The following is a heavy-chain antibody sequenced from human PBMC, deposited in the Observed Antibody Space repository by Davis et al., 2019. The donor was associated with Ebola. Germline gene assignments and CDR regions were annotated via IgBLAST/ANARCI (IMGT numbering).Heavy chain of an antibody. CDR1: GFTFDDYA. J-gene: IGHJ4*02. CDR3: AKDMAKQQLAYFDY. D-gene: IGHD6-13*01. V-gene: IGHV3-9*01. Sequence: GGSLRLSCAASGFTFDDYAMHWVRKAPGKGLEWVSGISWNSGSIGYADSVKGRFTISRDNAKNSLYLQMNSLRAEDTALYYCAKDMAKQQLAYFDYWGQGTLVTVSS. CDR2: ISWNSGSI.